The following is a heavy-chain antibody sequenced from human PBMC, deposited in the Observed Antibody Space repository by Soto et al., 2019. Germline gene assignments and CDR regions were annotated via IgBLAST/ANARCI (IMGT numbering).Heavy chain of an antibody. D-gene: IGHD6-19*01. Sequence: GGSLRLSCAASGFTFSSYWMSWVRQAPGKGLEWVANIKQDGSEKYYVDSVKGRFTISRDNAKNSLYLQMNSLRAEDTAVYYSARVRCYSSGSDGMDVWGQGTTVTVSS. CDR3: ARVRCYSSGSDGMDV. CDR2: IKQDGSEK. CDR1: GFTFSSYW. J-gene: IGHJ6*02. V-gene: IGHV3-7*01.